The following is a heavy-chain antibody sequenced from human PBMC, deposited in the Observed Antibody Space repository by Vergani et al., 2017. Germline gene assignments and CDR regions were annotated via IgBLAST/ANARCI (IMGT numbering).Heavy chain of an antibody. CDR2: IYSGGST. J-gene: IGHJ3*02. CDR1: GFTFSSYA. Sequence: EVQLLESGGGLVQPGGSLRLSCAASGFTFSSYAMSWVRQAPGKGLEWVSVIYSGGSTYYADSVKGRFTISRDNSKNTLYLQMNSLRAEDTAVYYCARDRYGDYEGDAFDIWGQGTMVTVSS. CDR3: ARDRYGDYEGDAFDI. V-gene: IGHV3-66*01. D-gene: IGHD4-17*01.